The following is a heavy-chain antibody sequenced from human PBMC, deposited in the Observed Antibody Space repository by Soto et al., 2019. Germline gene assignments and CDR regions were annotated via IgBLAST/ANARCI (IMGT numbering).Heavy chain of an antibody. V-gene: IGHV3-23*01. CDR1: GFTFSSHA. CDR2: ISGSGGST. CDR3: AKSGFTIFGVVPLYYYYGMDV. D-gene: IGHD3-3*01. J-gene: IGHJ6*02. Sequence: GGSLRLSCAASGFTFSSHAMSWVRQAPGKGLEWVSAISGSGGSTYYADSVKGRFTISRDNSKNTLYLQMNSLRAEDTAVYYCAKSGFTIFGVVPLYYYYGMDVWGQGTTVTVSS.